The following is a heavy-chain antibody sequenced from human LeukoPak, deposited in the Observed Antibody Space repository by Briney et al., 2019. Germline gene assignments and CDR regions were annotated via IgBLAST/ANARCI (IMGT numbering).Heavy chain of an antibody. CDR1: GGSISSYY. CDR2: INHSGST. Sequence: PSETLSLTCTVSGGSISSYYWSWIRQPPGKGLEWIGEINHSGSTNYNPSLKSRVTISVDTSKNQFSLKLSSVTAADTAVYYCARPGCSSTSCYTNYYGMDVWGQGTTVTVSS. CDR3: ARPGCSSTSCYTNYYGMDV. J-gene: IGHJ6*02. D-gene: IGHD2-2*02. V-gene: IGHV4-34*01.